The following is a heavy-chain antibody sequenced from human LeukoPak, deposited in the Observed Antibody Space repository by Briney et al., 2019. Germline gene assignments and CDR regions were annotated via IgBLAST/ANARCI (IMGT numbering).Heavy chain of an antibody. CDR2: IYYSGYT. Sequence: SETLSLTCTVSGGAISSYYWSWIRQPPGKGLEWIGYIYYSGYTNYNPSLKSRVTISVDTSKNQFSLKLSSVTAADTAVYYCARTTMVRGTYYMDVWGKGTTVTISS. D-gene: IGHD3-10*01. J-gene: IGHJ6*03. CDR3: ARTTMVRGTYYMDV. V-gene: IGHV4-59*01. CDR1: GGAISSYY.